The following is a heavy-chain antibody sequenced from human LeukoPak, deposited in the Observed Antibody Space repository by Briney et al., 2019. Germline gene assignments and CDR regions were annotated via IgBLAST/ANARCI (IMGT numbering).Heavy chain of an antibody. CDR2: IKPDGSEK. CDR1: GFTFSSYW. D-gene: IGHD3-10*01. V-gene: IGHV3-7*01. CDR3: ARHRVQLWFGTPNDAFDI. J-gene: IGHJ3*02. Sequence: PGGSLRLSCAASGFTFSSYWMIWVRQAPGKGLEWVANIKPDGSEKYYVDSVKGRFTISRDNAKNSLYLQMNSLRAEDTAVYYCARHRVQLWFGTPNDAFDIWGQGTMVTVSS.